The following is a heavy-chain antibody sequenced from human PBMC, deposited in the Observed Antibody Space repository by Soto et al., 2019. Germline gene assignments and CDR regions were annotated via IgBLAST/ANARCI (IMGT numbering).Heavy chain of an antibody. CDR1: GFTFRSYA. V-gene: IGHV3-30-3*01. D-gene: IGHD6-13*01. Sequence: QVQLVESGGGVVQPGRSLRLSCAASGFTFRSYAMHWVRQAPGKGLEWVAVISYDGSNKYYADSVKGRFTISRDNSKNTLYLQMNSLRAEDTAVYYCASGTERIAAREDYWGQGTLVTVSS. CDR2: ISYDGSNK. J-gene: IGHJ4*02. CDR3: ASGTERIAAREDY.